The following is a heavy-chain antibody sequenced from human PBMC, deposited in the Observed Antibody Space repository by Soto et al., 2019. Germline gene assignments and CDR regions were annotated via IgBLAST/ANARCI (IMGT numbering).Heavy chain of an antibody. V-gene: IGHV1-2*02. D-gene: IGHD4-17*01. CDR1: GGTFSSYA. CDR2: INPNSGGT. Sequence: ASVKVSCKASGGTFSSYAISWVRQAPGQGLEWMGWINPNSGGTNYAQKFQGRVTMTRDTSISTAYMELSRLRSDDTAVYYCARDWSTVTTYAWGQGTLVTVSS. CDR3: ARDWSTVTTYA. J-gene: IGHJ5*02.